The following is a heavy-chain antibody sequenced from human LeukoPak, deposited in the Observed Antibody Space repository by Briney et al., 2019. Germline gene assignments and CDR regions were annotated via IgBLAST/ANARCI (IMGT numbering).Heavy chain of an antibody. Sequence: ASVKVSCKASGYTFTSYGISWVRQAPGQGLEWMGWISAYNGNTNYAQKLQGRVTMTTDTSTGTAYMELRSLRSDDTAVYYCAVCSSTSCFDAFDIWGQGTMVTVSS. J-gene: IGHJ3*02. V-gene: IGHV1-18*01. CDR2: ISAYNGNT. CDR3: AVCSSTSCFDAFDI. CDR1: GYTFTSYG. D-gene: IGHD2-2*01.